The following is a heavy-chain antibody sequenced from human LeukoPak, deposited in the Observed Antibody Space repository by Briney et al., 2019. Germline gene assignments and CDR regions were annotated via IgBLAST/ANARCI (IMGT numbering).Heavy chain of an antibody. CDR2: ISSSGSTI. V-gene: IGHV3-48*04. CDR1: GFTFSTYS. D-gene: IGHD3-10*01. J-gene: IGHJ4*02. Sequence: GGSLRLSCAASGFTFSTYSMNWVRQAPGKGLEWVSYISSSGSTIYYGDSVKGRFTISRDNAKNSLYLQMNSLKAEDTAVYYCARDDRGMTHNFDYWGQGTLVTVSS. CDR3: ARDDRGMTHNFDY.